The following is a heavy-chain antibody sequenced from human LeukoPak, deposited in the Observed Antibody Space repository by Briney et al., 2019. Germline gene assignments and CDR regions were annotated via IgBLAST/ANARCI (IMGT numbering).Heavy chain of an antibody. CDR2: ISAYNGKT. V-gene: IGHV1-18*04. D-gene: IGHD2-2*01. CDR1: GYTFTSYG. J-gene: IGHJ4*02. Sequence: GASVKVSCKASGYTFTSYGISWVRQAPGQGLEWMGWISAYNGKTNYAQKLQGRVTMTTDTSTSTAYMELRSLRSDDTAVYYCARDCGTSCYLGTNKLDYWGQGTLVTVSS. CDR3: ARDCGTSCYLGTNKLDY.